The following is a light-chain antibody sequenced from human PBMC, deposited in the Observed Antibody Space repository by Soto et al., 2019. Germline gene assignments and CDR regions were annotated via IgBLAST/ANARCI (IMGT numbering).Light chain of an antibody. V-gene: IGKV3-20*01. CDR2: AAS. J-gene: IGKJ5*01. CDR3: QLYGISPH. Sequence: EIVFTQSPGTLSLSPGESATLSCGSSQSVISGYFAWYQQKPGQAPRLLIYAASSRATGIPDRFSGSGSGTDFTLTINRLEPEDFAVYYCQLYGISPHFGQGTRLEIK. CDR1: QSVISGY.